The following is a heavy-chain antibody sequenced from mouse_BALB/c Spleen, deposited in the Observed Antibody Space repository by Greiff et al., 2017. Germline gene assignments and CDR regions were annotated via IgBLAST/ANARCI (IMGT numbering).Heavy chain of an antibody. D-gene: IGHD2-10*01. CDR2: INPSTGYT. V-gene: IGHV1-7*01. Sequence: QVHVKQSGAELAKPGASVKMSCKASGYTFTSYWMHWVKQRPGQGLEWIGYINPSTGYTEYNQKFKDKATLTADKSSSTAYMQLSSLTSEDSAVYYCASSYYGNYGFAYWGLGTLVTVSA. CDR3: ASSYYGNYGFAY. CDR1: GYTFTSYW. J-gene: IGHJ3*01.